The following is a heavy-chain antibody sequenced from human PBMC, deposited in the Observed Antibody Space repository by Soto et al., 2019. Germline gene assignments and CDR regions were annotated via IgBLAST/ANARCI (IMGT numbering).Heavy chain of an antibody. Sequence: SETLSLTCAVYGGSFSGYYWSWIRQPPGKGLEWIGEINHSGSTNYNPSLKSRVTISVDTSKNQFSLKLSSVTAADTAVYYCARARSSWYRLSGDAFDIWGQGTMVTVSS. V-gene: IGHV4-34*01. CDR3: ARARSSWYRLSGDAFDI. D-gene: IGHD6-13*01. CDR2: INHSGST. CDR1: GGSFSGYY. J-gene: IGHJ3*02.